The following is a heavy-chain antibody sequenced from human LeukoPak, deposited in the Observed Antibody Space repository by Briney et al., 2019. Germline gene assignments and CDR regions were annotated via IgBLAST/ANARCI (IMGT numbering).Heavy chain of an antibody. Sequence: GGSLRLSCAASGFTFSNYAMTWVRQAPGKGLEWVSAISVRGGTTYYADSVKGRFTISRDNAKNSLYLQMNSLRAEDTAVYYCARDWDCSSPTCYGALGYWGQGTLVTVSS. J-gene: IGHJ4*02. CDR1: GFTFSNYA. CDR2: ISVRGGTT. D-gene: IGHD2-2*01. V-gene: IGHV3-23*01. CDR3: ARDWDCSSPTCYGALGY.